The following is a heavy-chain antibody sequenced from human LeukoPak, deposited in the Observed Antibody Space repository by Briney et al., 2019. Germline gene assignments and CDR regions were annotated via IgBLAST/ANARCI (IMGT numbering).Heavy chain of an antibody. V-gene: IGHV1-24*01. J-gene: IGHJ4*02. CDR2: FDPEDGET. CDR1: GYTLTELS. D-gene: IGHD3-22*01. Sequence: ASVKVSCKVSGYTLTELSMHWVRQAPGKGLEWMGGFDPEDGETIYAQKCQGRVTMTEDTSTDTAYMELSSLRSEDTAVYYCATFRITMIVVAPRYFDYWGQGTLVTVSS. CDR3: ATFRITMIVVAPRYFDY.